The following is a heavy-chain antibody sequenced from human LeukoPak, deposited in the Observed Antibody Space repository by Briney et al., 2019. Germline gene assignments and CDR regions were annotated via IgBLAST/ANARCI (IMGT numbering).Heavy chain of an antibody. CDR3: ARGVPYDSWSGPHYSDY. Sequence: GGSLRLSCAASRFTLSTYWMSWIRQAPGKGLEWVAHIKQDGSQEYYVDSVKGRFTISRDSAKNSLYLQMNSLRAEDTAVYYCARGVPYDSWSGPHYSDYWGQGTLVTVSS. D-gene: IGHD3-3*01. CDR2: IKQDGSQE. CDR1: RFTLSTYW. J-gene: IGHJ4*02. V-gene: IGHV3-7*01.